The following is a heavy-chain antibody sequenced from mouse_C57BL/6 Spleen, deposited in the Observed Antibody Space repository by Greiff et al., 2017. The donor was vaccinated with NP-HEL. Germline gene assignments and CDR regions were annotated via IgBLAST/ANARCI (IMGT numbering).Heavy chain of an antibody. CDR3: SRGGGGLFAY. CDR1: GYTFTDYE. Sequence: QVQLKESGAELVRPGASVTLSCKASGYTFTDYEMHWVKQTPVHGLEWIGAIDPETGGTAYNQKFKGKAILTADKSSSTAYMKLRSLTSEDSAVYYCSRGGGGLFAYWGQGTLVTVSA. J-gene: IGHJ3*01. V-gene: IGHV1-15*01. CDR2: IDPETGGT.